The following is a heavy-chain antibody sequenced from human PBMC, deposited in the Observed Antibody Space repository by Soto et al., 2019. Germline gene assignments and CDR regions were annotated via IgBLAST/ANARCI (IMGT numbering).Heavy chain of an antibody. CDR3: ARLAGNSFFEH. D-gene: IGHD1-1*01. Sequence: PSETLSLTCSVSGGSLSSYYWGWVRQSPGKGLEWIAYIYSSGHSDYNPPFQSRASISLGTSKSQFSLKLTSVTAADTAVYFCARLAGNSFFEHWGQGTQVTVSS. CDR2: IYSSGHS. V-gene: IGHV4-59*01. J-gene: IGHJ1*01. CDR1: GGSLSSYY.